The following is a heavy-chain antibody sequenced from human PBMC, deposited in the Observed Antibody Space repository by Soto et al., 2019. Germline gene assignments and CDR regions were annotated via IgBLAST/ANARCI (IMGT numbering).Heavy chain of an antibody. V-gene: IGHV4-34*01. CDR1: GGSFSGYY. D-gene: IGHD2-2*01. J-gene: IGHJ6*02. Sequence: SETLSLTCAVYGGSFSGYYWSWIRQPPGKGLEWIGEINHSGSTNYNPSLKSRVTISVDTSKNQFSLKLSSVTAADTAVYYCAVYCSSTSCRRLERRYYYYYGMDVCGQRTTVTVSS. CDR2: INHSGST. CDR3: AVYCSSTSCRRLERRYYYYYGMDV.